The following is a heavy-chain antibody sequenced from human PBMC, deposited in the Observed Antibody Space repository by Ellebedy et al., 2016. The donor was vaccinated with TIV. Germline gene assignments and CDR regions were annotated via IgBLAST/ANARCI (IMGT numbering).Heavy chain of an antibody. CDR3: ARGLAAAGTPHY. Sequence: AASVKVSCKASGYTFTGNYMHWVRQAPGQGLEWLGWINPNTGGTTYAQKFQGRVTMTSDTPISTADMELSRLRSDDTAMYYCARGLAAAGTPHYWGQGTLVTVSS. D-gene: IGHD6-25*01. V-gene: IGHV1-2*02. CDR1: GYTFTGNY. J-gene: IGHJ4*02. CDR2: INPNTGGT.